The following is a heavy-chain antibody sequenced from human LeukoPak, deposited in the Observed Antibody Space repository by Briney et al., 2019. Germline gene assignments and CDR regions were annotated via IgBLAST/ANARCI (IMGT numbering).Heavy chain of an antibody. J-gene: IGHJ4*02. CDR1: GGTFSRYA. Sequence: SVKVSCKASGGTFSRYAISWVRQAPGQGLEWMGGIIPMFGIANYAQKFQGRVTITADEFTSTAYMELSSLRSEDTAVYYCARDRPYTGGWRGFDYWGQGTLVTVSS. V-gene: IGHV1-69*13. CDR2: IIPMFGIA. D-gene: IGHD6-19*01. CDR3: ARDRPYTGGWRGFDY.